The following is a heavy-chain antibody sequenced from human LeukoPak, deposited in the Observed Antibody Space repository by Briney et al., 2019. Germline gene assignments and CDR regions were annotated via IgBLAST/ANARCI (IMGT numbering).Heavy chain of an antibody. CDR3: ARGQQLVPATFDY. Sequence: SETLSLTCAVYGGSFSGYYWSWIRQPPGKGLEWIGEINHSGSTNYNPSLKSRVTISVDTSKNQFSLKLSSVTAADTAVYYCARGQQLVPATFDYWGQGTLVTVSS. CDR2: INHSGST. CDR1: GGSFSGYY. V-gene: IGHV4-34*01. D-gene: IGHD6-13*01. J-gene: IGHJ4*02.